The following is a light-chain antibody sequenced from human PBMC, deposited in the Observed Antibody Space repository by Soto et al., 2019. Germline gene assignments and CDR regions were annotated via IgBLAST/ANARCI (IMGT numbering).Light chain of an antibody. J-gene: IGKJ1*01. CDR2: AAS. CDR3: QQSYSPLWGT. CDR1: QNINSC. Sequence: DIQMTQSPSSLSASVGDRVTITCRASQNINSCLNLYQQKPGKAPKLLIYAASSLQSGVPSRFSGSGSGTDFTLTISSLQPEDFATYYCQQSYSPLWGTCGQGTKVEIK. V-gene: IGKV1-39*01.